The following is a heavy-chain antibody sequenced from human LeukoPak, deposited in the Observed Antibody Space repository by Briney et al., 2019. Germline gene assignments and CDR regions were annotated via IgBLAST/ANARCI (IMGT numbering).Heavy chain of an antibody. J-gene: IGHJ3*02. CDR1: GFTFSNYW. CDR3: ARSNAFDI. Sequence: GGSLILSCAASGFTFSNYWMSWVRQAPGKGLEWVANIKEDGSQKYYVDPVKGRFTISRDNAKNSLYLQMDSLRAEDTAVYYCARSNAFDIWGQGTMVTVSS. V-gene: IGHV3-7*05. CDR2: IKEDGSQK.